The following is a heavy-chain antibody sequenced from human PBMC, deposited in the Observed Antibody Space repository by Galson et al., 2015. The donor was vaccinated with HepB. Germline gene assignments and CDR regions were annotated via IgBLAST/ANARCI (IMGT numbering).Heavy chain of an antibody. V-gene: IGHV3-48*01. CDR2: ISSSSSTI. Sequence: SLRLSCAASGFTFSSYSMNWVRQAPGKGLEWVSYISSSSSTIYYADSVKGRFTISRDNAKNSLYLQMNSLRAEDTAVYYCAREAHRGYSYGYGDYWGQGTLVTVSS. CDR1: GFTFSSYS. CDR3: AREAHRGYSYGYGDY. D-gene: IGHD5-18*01. J-gene: IGHJ4*02.